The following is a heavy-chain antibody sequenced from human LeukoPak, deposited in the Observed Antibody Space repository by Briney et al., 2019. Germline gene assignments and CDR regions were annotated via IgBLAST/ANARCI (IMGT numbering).Heavy chain of an antibody. Sequence: PVGSLRLSCAAYGFTVSSNYMSWVRQAPGQGLEWVSVIYSGGSTYYPDSVKGRFTISRDNSTNTLYLQMNSLRAEDTAVYYCARDGYSSSSGSNYYYYGMDVWGQGTTVTVSS. CDR2: IYSGGST. D-gene: IGHD6-6*01. CDR1: GFTVSSNY. J-gene: IGHJ6*02. CDR3: ARDGYSSSSGSNYYYYGMDV. V-gene: IGHV3-66*01.